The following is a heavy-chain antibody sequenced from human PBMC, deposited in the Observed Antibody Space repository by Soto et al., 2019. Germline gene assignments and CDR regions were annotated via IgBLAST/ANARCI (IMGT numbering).Heavy chain of an antibody. Sequence: PSETLSLTCTVSGGSISSGDYYWTWIRQPPGKGLEWIGFIFYTGSPYYNPSLKSRVAISVDTSKNQFSLKLSSVTAADTAVYYCARSLITMVPEAEWGQGTLVTVSS. CDR1: GGSISSGDYY. CDR3: ARSLITMVPEAE. V-gene: IGHV4-30-4*01. CDR2: IFYTGSP. J-gene: IGHJ4*02. D-gene: IGHD3-10*01.